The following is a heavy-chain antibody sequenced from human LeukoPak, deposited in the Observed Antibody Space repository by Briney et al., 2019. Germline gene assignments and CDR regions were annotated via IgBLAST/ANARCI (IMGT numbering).Heavy chain of an antibody. V-gene: IGHV1-46*01. CDR1: GYTFTSYY. D-gene: IGHD6-19*01. Sequence: ASVKVSCKASGYTFTSYYMHWVRQAPGQGLEWMGFINPSGGSTSYAQKFQGRVTMTRDTSTSTVYMELSSLRSDDTAVYYCAREQGSGWYAEYYYYYGMDVWGQGTTVTVSS. J-gene: IGHJ6*02. CDR2: INPSGGST. CDR3: AREQGSGWYAEYYYYYGMDV.